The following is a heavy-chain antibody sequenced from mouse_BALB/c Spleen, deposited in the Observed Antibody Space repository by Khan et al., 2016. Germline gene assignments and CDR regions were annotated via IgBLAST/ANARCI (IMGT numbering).Heavy chain of an antibody. D-gene: IGHD2-4*01. V-gene: IGHV5-6-5*01. CDR1: GLIFSSCA. Sequence: EVELVESGGGLVKPGGSLKISCAASGLIFSSCAMSWVRQTPEKRLEWVASISSGGNTYYPDRVKGRLTISRDNARNIVYLQMSSLRSEDTALYYCTRGEYDYDGWFAYWGQGTLVTVSA. J-gene: IGHJ3*01. CDR2: ISSGGNT. CDR3: TRGEYDYDGWFAY.